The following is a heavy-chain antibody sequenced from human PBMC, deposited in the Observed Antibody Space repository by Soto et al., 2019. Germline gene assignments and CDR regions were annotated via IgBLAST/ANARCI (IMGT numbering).Heavy chain of an antibody. D-gene: IGHD3-16*01. Sequence: SETLSLTCTVSGGSISSSSYYWGWVRQPPGKGLEWIGSMYYSGSTYCNPSLKNRVTISVDTSKNRFSLKLSSVTAADTAVFYCASLRIPERPFDYWGQGTLVTVSS. CDR2: MYYSGST. CDR3: ASLRIPERPFDY. J-gene: IGHJ4*02. CDR1: GGSISSSSYY. V-gene: IGHV4-39*01.